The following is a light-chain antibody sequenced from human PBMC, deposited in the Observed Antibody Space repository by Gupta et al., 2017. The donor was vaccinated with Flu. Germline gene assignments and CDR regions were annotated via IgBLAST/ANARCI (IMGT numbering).Light chain of an antibody. CDR3: QQAATFPSS. V-gene: IGKV1-12*02. CDR1: YGVSRW. CDR2: ASS. J-gene: IGKJ2*01. Sequence: DIQMTQSPSSVSASVGDRVTISCRATYGVSRWLAWYQQKPGKAPELLIYASSILQSGVPSRFRGSGSGTDFTLTISSLQPEDFATYYCQQAATFPSSFGQGTRVEI.